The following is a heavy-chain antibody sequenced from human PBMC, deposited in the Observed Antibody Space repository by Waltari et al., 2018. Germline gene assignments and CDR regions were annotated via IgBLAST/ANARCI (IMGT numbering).Heavy chain of an antibody. CDR3: TRDSSPGSQTSGWFDAFDI. D-gene: IGHD6-19*01. Sequence: EVQLVESGGGLVQPGGSLRLSCAASGFAFSTDWMTWVRQAPGKGLEWVANIKSDGSVKHYVDSVKGRFTISRDNARNSLYLQMNSLRAEDTAVYYCTRDSSPGSQTSGWFDAFDIWGQGARVTGSA. CDR2: IKSDGSVK. V-gene: IGHV3-7*01. CDR1: GFAFSTDW. J-gene: IGHJ3*02.